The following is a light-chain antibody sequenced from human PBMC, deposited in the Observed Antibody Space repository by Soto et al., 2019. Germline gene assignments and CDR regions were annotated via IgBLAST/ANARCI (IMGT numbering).Light chain of an antibody. J-gene: IGLJ3*02. CDR3: SSYAGSNNWV. V-gene: IGLV2-8*01. CDR2: EVS. Sequence: QSALTQPPSASGSPGQSVTISCTGTSSDVGTYKYVSWYQQHPGQVPKLIIYEVSKRPSGVPDRFSGSKSGNTASLTVSGLQAEDEAEYYCSSYAGSNNWVFGGGTKLTVL. CDR1: SSDVGTYKY.